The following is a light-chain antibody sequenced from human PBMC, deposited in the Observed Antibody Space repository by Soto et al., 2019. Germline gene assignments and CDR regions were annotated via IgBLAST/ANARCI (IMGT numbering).Light chain of an antibody. J-gene: IGKJ3*01. CDR2: GAS. Sequence: EIVLTQSPGTLSLSPGERATLSCRASQSVSSTYLAWYQQKPGQAPRLLIYGASSRATGIPDRFSGSASGTDFTLTINRLEPEDFAIYYCQQRSNLFTFGPGTKVEIK. V-gene: IGKV3D-20*02. CDR3: QQRSNLFT. CDR1: QSVSSTY.